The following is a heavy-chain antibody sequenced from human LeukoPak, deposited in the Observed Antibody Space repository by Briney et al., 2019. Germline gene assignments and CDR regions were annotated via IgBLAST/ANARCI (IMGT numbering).Heavy chain of an antibody. J-gene: IGHJ4*02. Sequence: SETLSLTCTVSGGSISSGSYYWSWIRQPAGKGLEWIGRIYTSGSTNYNPSLKSRVTISVDTSKNQFSLKLSSVTAADTAVYYCARDDFDHYFDYWGQGTLVTVSS. CDR2: IYTSGST. D-gene: IGHD3-9*01. V-gene: IGHV4-61*02. CDR1: GGSISSGSYY. CDR3: ARDDFDHYFDY.